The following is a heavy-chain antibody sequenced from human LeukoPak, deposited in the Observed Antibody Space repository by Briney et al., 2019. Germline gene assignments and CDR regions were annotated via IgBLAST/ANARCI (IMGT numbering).Heavy chain of an antibody. CDR3: ARRRVELTQKYFDY. D-gene: IGHD1-7*01. CDR1: GFTFRSYW. J-gene: IGHJ4*02. V-gene: IGHV3-7*01. Sequence: GGSLRLSCIVSGFTFRSYWMSWIRQAPGKGLEWVATIKEDGSQKDYVDFVKGRFTISRDNAKNSLYLQMNSLRAEDTAVYYCARRRVELTQKYFDYWGQGTLVTVSS. CDR2: IKEDGSQK.